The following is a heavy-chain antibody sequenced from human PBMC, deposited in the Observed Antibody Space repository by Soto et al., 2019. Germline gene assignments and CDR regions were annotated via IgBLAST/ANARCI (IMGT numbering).Heavy chain of an antibody. J-gene: IGHJ6*02. D-gene: IGHD2-2*01. CDR3: ARDLGTSRTMDV. Sequence: ASVKVSCKASGYTFTGYYLHWVRQAPGQGLEWMGWINPNSGVTNYAQKFQGWVTMTRDTSISTAYIELSRLDSDDTAVYYCARDLGTSRTMDVWGQGTTVTVSS. CDR1: GYTFTGYY. CDR2: INPNSGVT. V-gene: IGHV1-2*04.